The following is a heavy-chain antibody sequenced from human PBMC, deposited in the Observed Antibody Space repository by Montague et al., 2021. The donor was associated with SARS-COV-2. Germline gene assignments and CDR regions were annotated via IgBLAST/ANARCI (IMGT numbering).Heavy chain of an antibody. CDR1: GASISSSSYY. V-gene: IGHV4-39*01. J-gene: IGHJ2*01. CDR2: IYYSGST. Sequence: SETLSLTCTVAGASISSSSYYWGWIRQPPGKGLEWIGSIYYSGSTYYNPSLESRVTISVDTSKSQFSLKLSSVTAADTAVYYCARHRAAAGIWYFDLWGRGTLVTVSS. D-gene: IGHD6-13*01. CDR3: ARHRAAAGIWYFDL.